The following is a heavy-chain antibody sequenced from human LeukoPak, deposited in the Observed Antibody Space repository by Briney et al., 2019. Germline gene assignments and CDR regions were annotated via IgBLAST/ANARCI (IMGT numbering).Heavy chain of an antibody. CDR3: AKDGGSSWYYEFDY. CDR1: GVTFSSYG. J-gene: IGHJ4*02. D-gene: IGHD6-13*01. CDR2: IRSDGSNE. V-gene: IGHV3-30*02. Sequence: GGSLRLSCVASGVTFSSYGMHWVRQAPGKGLEWVAFIRSDGSNEYYIDSVKGRFTISRDNSKNTLYLQMNSLRAEDTAVYYCAKDGGSSWYYEFDYWGQGTLVTVSS.